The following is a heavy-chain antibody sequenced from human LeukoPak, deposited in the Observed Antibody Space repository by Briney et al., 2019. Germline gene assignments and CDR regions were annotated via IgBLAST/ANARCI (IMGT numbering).Heavy chain of an antibody. V-gene: IGHV4-59*01. CDR2: IYYSGST. J-gene: IGHJ4*02. Sequence: SETLSLTCTVSGGSISSYYRSWLRPPPGKGLEWIGYIYYSGSTNYNPSLKSRVTISVDTSKNQFSLKLSSVTAADTAVYYCARGIYCRDYWGQGTLVTVSS. CDR3: ARGIYCRDY. CDR1: GGSISSYY. D-gene: IGHD2-15*01.